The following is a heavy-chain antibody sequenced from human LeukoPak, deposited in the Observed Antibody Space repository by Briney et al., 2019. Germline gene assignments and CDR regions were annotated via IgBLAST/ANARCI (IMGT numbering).Heavy chain of an antibody. CDR3: ASSSSWGYYGMDV. CDR2: IYYSGST. CDR1: GGSISSGDYY. D-gene: IGHD6-13*01. Sequence: PSETLSLTCTVSGGSISSGDYYWSWIRQPPGKGLEWIGYIYYSGSTYYNPSLKSRVTISVDTSKNQFSLKLSSVTAADTAVYYCASSSSWGYYGMDVWGQGTTVTVSS. J-gene: IGHJ6*02. V-gene: IGHV4-30-4*01.